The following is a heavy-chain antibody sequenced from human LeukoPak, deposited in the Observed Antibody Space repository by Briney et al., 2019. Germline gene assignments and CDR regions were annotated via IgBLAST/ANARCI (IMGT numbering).Heavy chain of an antibody. CDR1: GFTFSSYA. D-gene: IGHD6-19*01. Sequence: GGSLRLSCAASGFTFSSYAMSWVRQAPGKGLEWVSAISGSGGSTYYADSGKGRLTISRDNSKNTLYMQMNSLRAEDTAVYYCAKDRAPGWYNWFDPWGQGTLVTVSS. V-gene: IGHV3-23*01. J-gene: IGHJ5*02. CDR2: ISGSGGST. CDR3: AKDRAPGWYNWFDP.